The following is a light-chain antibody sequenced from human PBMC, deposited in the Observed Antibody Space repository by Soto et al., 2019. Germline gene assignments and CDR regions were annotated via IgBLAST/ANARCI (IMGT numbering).Light chain of an antibody. CDR3: QQRSNWPST. J-gene: IGKJ4*01. Sequence: DIVLAQSPATLSLSPGNRATLSCRSSQSVSGYLAWYQQKPGQAPRLLIYDASNRATGIPARFSGSGSGTDFTLTITSLEPEDFAVYYCQQRSNWPSTFGGGTKVEI. V-gene: IGKV3-11*01. CDR1: QSVSGY. CDR2: DAS.